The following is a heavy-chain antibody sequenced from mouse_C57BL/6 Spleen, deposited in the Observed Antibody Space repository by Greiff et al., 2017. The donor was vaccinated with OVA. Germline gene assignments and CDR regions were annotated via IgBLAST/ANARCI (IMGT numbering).Heavy chain of an antibody. CDR3: ARSPSYYYDSSHAMDE. V-gene: IGHV5-16*01. CDR2: INYDGSST. J-gene: IGHJ4*01. CDR1: GFTFSDYY. Sequence: EVKLMESEGGLVQPGSSMKLSCTASGFTFSDYYMAWVRQLPEKGLESVANINYDGSSTYYLDSLKSRFIISRDNAKNILYLQKRSLKSEDTATYYCARSPSYYYDSSHAMDEWGQGTSVTVSS. D-gene: IGHD1-1*01.